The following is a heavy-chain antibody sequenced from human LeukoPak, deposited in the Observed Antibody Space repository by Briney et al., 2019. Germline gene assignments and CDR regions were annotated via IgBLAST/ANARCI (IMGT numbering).Heavy chain of an antibody. Sequence: GGSLRLSCAASGFTFSSYSMNWVRQAPGKGLEWVSSIISSSSYIYYADSVKGRFTISRDNAKNSLYLQMNSLRAEDTAVYYCARGTPRGRWELRDYFDYWGQGTLVTVSS. D-gene: IGHD1-26*01. J-gene: IGHJ4*02. CDR1: GFTFSSYS. CDR3: ARGTPRGRWELRDYFDY. CDR2: IISSSSYI. V-gene: IGHV3-21*01.